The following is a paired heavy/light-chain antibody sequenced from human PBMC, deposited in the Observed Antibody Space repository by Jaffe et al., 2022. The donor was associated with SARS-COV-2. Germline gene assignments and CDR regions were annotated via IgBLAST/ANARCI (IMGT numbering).Light chain of an antibody. CDR2: GAS. V-gene: IGKV1-12*01. CDR3: QQANSFPYT. J-gene: IGKJ2*01. CDR1: QGINSW. Sequence: DIQMTQSPSSLSASVGDTVTITCRASQGINSWLAWYQQKPGKAPKLLIYGASTWQSGVPSRFIGSGSGTDFTLTISGLQPEDFATYYCQQANSFPYTFGQGTKLEIK.
Heavy chain of an antibody. CDR1: GGSISSYY. D-gene: IGHD4-17*01. Sequence: QVQLQESGPGLVKPSETLSLTCTVSGGSISSYYWIWIRQSPGKGLEWIGYIYSTGNTNYNSSLKSRVTISVDTSKNQFSLKLSSVTAADTAVYYCARGVDYGDRFDYWGQGTLVTVSS. V-gene: IGHV4-59*01. J-gene: IGHJ4*02. CDR2: IYSTGNT. CDR3: ARGVDYGDRFDY.